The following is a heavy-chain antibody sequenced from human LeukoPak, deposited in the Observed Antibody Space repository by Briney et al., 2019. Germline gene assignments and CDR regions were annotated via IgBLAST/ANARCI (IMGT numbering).Heavy chain of an antibody. D-gene: IGHD3-3*01. Sequence: GGSLRLSCAASGFPFSSYAMSWVGQAPGKGLEWVSGISGNGGSTYYADSVKGRVTIYRDNSKKTMYLKMNSLRAEDTAVYYCANSSKNYDFWSGYVEYFQHWGQGTLVTVSS. CDR1: GFPFSSYA. V-gene: IGHV3-23*01. CDR2: ISGNGGST. CDR3: ANSSKNYDFWSGYVEYFQH. J-gene: IGHJ1*01.